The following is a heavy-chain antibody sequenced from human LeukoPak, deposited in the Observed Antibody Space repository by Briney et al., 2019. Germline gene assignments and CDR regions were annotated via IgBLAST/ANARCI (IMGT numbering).Heavy chain of an antibody. CDR1: GFTLSDHY. CDR3: TTADSSGRFLIDY. D-gene: IGHD3-22*01. V-gene: IGHV3-15*07. Sequence: GGSLRLSCAASGFTLSDHYMDWVRQAPGKGLEWVGRIKSKTDGGTADYAAPVKGRFTISRDDSKNTLYLQMNSLKAEDTAVYYCTTADSSGRFLIDYWGQGTLVTVSS. CDR2: IKSKTDGGTA. J-gene: IGHJ4*02.